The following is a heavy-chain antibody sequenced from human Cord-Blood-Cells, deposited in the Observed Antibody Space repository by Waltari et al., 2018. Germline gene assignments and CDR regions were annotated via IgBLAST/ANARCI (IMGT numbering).Heavy chain of an antibody. CDR1: GGSISSGGYS. CDR3: AREILRFLEWFGWFDP. V-gene: IGHV4-30-2*01. Sequence: QLQLQESGSGLVKPSQTLSLTCAVSGGSISSGGYSWSWLRPPPGKGLEWIGYIYHSGSTYYNPSLKSRVTISVDRSKNQFSLKLSSVTAADTAVYYCAREILRFLEWFGWFDPWGQGTLVTVSS. CDR2: IYHSGST. J-gene: IGHJ5*02. D-gene: IGHD3-3*01.